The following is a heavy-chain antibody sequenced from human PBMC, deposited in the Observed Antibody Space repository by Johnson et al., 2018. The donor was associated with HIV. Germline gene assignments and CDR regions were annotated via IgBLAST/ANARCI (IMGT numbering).Heavy chain of an antibody. CDR2: FYSGGDT. CDR3: ARGSVFDI. V-gene: IGHV3-66*01. J-gene: IGHJ3*02. D-gene: IGHD3-3*01. Sequence: MLLVESGGGLVQPGGSLRLSCAASGFTVSSNYMSWVRQAPGKGLEWVSVFYSGGDTYYAGSVKGRFTISRDHAKNSLYLQMNSLTAGDMAVYYCARGSVFDIWGRGTMVTVSS. CDR1: GFTVSSNY.